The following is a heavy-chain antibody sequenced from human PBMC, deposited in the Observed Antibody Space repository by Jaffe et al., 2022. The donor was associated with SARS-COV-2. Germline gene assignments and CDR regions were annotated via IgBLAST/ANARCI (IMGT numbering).Heavy chain of an antibody. D-gene: IGHD2-15*01. V-gene: IGHV4-39*01. Sequence: QLQLQESGPGLVKPSETLSLTCTVSGGSISSSSYYWGWIRQPPGKGLEWIGSIYYSGSTYYNPSLKSRVTISVDTSKNQFSLKLSSVTAADTAVYYCARLGPYCSGGSCYVRNWGQGTLVTVSS. J-gene: IGHJ4*02. CDR2: IYYSGST. CDR1: GGSISSSSYY. CDR3: ARLGPYCSGGSCYVRN.